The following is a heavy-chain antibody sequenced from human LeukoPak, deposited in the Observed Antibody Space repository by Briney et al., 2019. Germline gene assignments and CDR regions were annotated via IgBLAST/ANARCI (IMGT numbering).Heavy chain of an antibody. V-gene: IGHV4-59*08. CDR1: GGSISSYY. CDR3: VRGVRI. D-gene: IGHD3-10*01. J-gene: IGHJ3*02. Sequence: PSETLSLTCTVSGGSISSYYWSWIRQPPGRGLEWIGYIFYTGSTNYNPSLTSRVTISVDTSKNQFSLKLTSVTAADTAVYYCVRGVRIWGQGTMVTVSS. CDR2: IFYTGST.